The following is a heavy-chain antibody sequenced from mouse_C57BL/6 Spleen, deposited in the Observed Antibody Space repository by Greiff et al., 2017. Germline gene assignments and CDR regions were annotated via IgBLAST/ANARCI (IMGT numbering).Heavy chain of an antibody. Sequence: VKLQQSGPGLVQPSQSLSITCTVSGFSLTSYGVHWVRQSPGKGLEWLGVIWSGGSTDYNAAFISRLSISKDKSKSQVFLKMNSLQADYTARDYCARGGDYPLFAYWGKGTLVTVSA. CDR1: GFSLTSYG. CDR3: ARGGDYPLFAY. CDR2: IWSGGST. J-gene: IGHJ3*01. D-gene: IGHD1-1*02. V-gene: IGHV2-2*01.